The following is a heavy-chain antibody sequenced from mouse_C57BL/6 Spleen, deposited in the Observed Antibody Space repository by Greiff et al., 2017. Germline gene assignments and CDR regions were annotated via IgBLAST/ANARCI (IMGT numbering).Heavy chain of an antibody. D-gene: IGHD1-1*01. J-gene: IGHJ2*01. CDR3: ARSYYYGSTYFDY. CDR1: GYTFTSSG. V-gene: IGHV1-81*01. Sequence: VQLQQSGAELARPGASVKLSCKASGYTFTSSGISWVKQRTGQGLEWIGEIYPRSGNTYYNEKFKGKATLTADKSSSTAYMELRSLTSEDSAVYFCARSYYYGSTYFDYWGQGTTLTVSS. CDR2: IYPRSGNT.